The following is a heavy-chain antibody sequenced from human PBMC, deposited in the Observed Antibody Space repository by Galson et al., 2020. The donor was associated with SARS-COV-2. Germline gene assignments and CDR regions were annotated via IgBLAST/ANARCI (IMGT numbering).Heavy chain of an antibody. Sequence: GGSLRLSCAASGITFSDYYMSWIRQAPGKGLEWVSYISISSSYTHYADSVKGRFTISRDNAKNSLYLQMNSLRADDTAVYYCARDPGRRSCSRGYFDYWGQGTLVTVSS. V-gene: IGHV3-11*06. CDR3: ARDPGRRSCSRGYFDY. D-gene: IGHD2-15*01. CDR2: ISISSSYT. CDR1: GITFSDYY. J-gene: IGHJ4*02.